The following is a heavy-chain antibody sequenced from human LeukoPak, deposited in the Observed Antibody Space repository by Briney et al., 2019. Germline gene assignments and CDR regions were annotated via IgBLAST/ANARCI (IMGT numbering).Heavy chain of an antibody. Sequence: SETLSLTCTVSGGSITSYYWAWLRQPPGKGLEWIGYLYYSGYSNHNPSLKSRVSMSVDTSKNQFSLKLTSVTAADTAVYYCARHTIASDGARLFDYWGRGTLVTVSS. CDR3: ARHTIASDGARLFDY. CDR1: GGSITSYY. J-gene: IGHJ4*02. V-gene: IGHV4-59*08. CDR2: LYYSGYS. D-gene: IGHD4-17*01.